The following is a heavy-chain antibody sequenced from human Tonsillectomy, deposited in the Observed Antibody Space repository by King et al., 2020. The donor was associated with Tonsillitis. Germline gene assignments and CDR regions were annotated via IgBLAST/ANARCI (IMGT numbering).Heavy chain of an antibody. CDR3: AREGTRRNLDY. D-gene: IGHD3-10*01. J-gene: IGHJ4*02. CDR1: GGSVSSDSSY. V-gene: IGHV4-61*01. CDR2: VYYSGSS. Sequence: VQLQESGPGLVKPSETLSLTCTVSGGSVSSDSSYWSWIRQPPGKGLEWIGYVYYSGSSSYNPSLKSRVTISLDTSKNQFSLKLNSVTTADTAVYYCAREGTRRNLDYWGQGTLVTVSS.